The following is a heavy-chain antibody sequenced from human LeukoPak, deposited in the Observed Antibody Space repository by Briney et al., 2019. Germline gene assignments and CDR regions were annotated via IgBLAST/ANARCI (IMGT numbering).Heavy chain of an antibody. V-gene: IGHV1-2*02. J-gene: IGHJ6*03. CDR2: INPNSGGT. CDR3: AREYGSGSYKGDYYYYMDV. CDR1: GYTFTGYY. D-gene: IGHD3-10*01. Sequence: ASVKVSCKASGYTFTGYYMHWVRQAPGQGLEWMGWINPNSGGTNYAQKFQGRVTMTRDTSISTAYMELSRLRSDDTAVYYCAREYGSGSYKGDYYYYMDVWGKGTTVIISS.